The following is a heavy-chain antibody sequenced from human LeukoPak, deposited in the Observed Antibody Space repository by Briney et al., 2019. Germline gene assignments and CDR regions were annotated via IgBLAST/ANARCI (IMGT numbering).Heavy chain of an antibody. Sequence: GGSLRLSCAASGFTFSDYYMSWIRQAPGKGLGWVSYISSSSSYTNYADSVKGRFTISRDNAKNSLYLQMNSLRAEDTAVYYCTRPQYYYDSSGPPAYWGQGTLVTVSS. CDR2: ISSSSSYT. CDR1: GFTFSDYY. J-gene: IGHJ4*02. D-gene: IGHD3-22*01. CDR3: TRPQYYYDSSGPPAY. V-gene: IGHV3-11*03.